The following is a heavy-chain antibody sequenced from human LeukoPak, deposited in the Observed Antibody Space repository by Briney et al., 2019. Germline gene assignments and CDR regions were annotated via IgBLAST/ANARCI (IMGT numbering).Heavy chain of an antibody. Sequence: SETLSLTCAVYGGSFSGYYWSWIRQPPGKGLEWIGEINHSGSTNYNPSLKSRVTISVDTSKNQFSLKLSSVTAADTAVYYCARSVLVVGATFDYWGQGTLVTVSS. CDR3: ARSVLVVGATFDY. D-gene: IGHD1-26*01. CDR2: INHSGST. J-gene: IGHJ4*02. V-gene: IGHV4-34*01. CDR1: GGSFSGYY.